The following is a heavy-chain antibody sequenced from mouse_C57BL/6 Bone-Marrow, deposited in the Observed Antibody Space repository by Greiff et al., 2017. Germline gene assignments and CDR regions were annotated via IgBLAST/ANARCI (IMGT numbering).Heavy chain of an antibody. CDR3: ARSRVNCDWYFDV. J-gene: IGHJ1*03. CDR1: GYTFTDHT. Sequence: VKLMESDAELVKPGASVKISCKVSGYTFTDHTINWLKQRPEKGLEWIGYIYPRDGCPKYNEKFKGKATLTADKASSTADMQLNSLTSEDSAVYFCARSRVNCDWYFDVWGTGTTGTVSS. V-gene: IGHV1-78*01. CDR2: IYPRDGCP. D-gene: IGHD4-1*01.